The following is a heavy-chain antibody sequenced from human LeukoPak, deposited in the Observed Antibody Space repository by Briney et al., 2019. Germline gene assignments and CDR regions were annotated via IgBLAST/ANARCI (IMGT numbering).Heavy chain of an antibody. V-gene: IGHV1-46*01. J-gene: IGHJ4*02. CDR3: ARDPGSTEGFDY. CDR1: GYTFTSYY. D-gene: IGHD2-2*01. CDR2: INPSGGTT. Sequence: ASVKVSCKASGYTFTSYYMHWVRQAPGQGLEWMGIINPSGGTTIFAQKFQGRVTMTRDTPTSTVYMELSSLRSEDTAVYYCARDPGSTEGFDYWGQGTLVTVSS.